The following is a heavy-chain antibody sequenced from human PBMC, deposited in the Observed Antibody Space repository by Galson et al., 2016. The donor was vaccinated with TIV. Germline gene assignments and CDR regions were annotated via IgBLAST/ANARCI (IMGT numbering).Heavy chain of an antibody. CDR3: AREVACGGACYYFDN. D-gene: IGHD2-21*02. V-gene: IGHV3-20*04. J-gene: IGHJ4*02. Sequence: SLRLSCAASGFTFDDYGVSWVRQAPGEGLEWVSSINWNGGSKGSADSVKARFTIYRDNAKNSMYLQMNSLRADDTALYYCAREVACGGACYYFDNWGQGTLVTVSS. CDR1: GFTFDDYG. CDR2: INWNGGSK.